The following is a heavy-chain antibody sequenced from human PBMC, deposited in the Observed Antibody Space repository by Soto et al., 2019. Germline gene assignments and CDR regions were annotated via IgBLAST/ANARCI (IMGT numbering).Heavy chain of an antibody. Sequence: VKVSCKASGYTFTGYYMHWVRQAPGQGLEWMGWINPNSGGTNYAQKFQGWVTMTRDTSISTAYMELSRLRSDDTAVYYCARDFCSGGSCYSVSNYMDVWGKGTTVTVSS. V-gene: IGHV1-2*04. D-gene: IGHD2-15*01. CDR3: ARDFCSGGSCYSVSNYMDV. CDR2: INPNSGGT. J-gene: IGHJ6*03. CDR1: GYTFTGYY.